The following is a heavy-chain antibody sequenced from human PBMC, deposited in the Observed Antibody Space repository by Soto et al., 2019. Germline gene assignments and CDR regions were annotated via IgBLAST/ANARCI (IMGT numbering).Heavy chain of an antibody. D-gene: IGHD2-15*01. J-gene: IGHJ4*02. CDR3: ARGIGYCSGGSCYYFDC. CDR1: GYTFTSYG. V-gene: IGHV1-18*01. CDR2: ISAYNCNT. Sequence: QVQLVQSGAEVKKPGASVKVSCKASGYTFTSYGISWVRQAPGQGLEGMGWISAYNCNTHYAQKLQGRVTMTTDTPRSTAYTELRSLRSDDTAVYYCARGIGYCSGGSCYYFDCWGQGTLVTVSS.